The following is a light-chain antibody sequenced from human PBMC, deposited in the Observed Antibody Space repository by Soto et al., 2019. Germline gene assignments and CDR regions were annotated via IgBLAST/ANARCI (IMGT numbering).Light chain of an antibody. Sequence: ESVLTQSPGTLSLSPGERATLSCRASQSVTSNYLAWYQQKPGQAPRLLIYGASSRASGIPDRFSGSGSGTDFTLTISRLEPEDFAVYYCQQYGRSPWTFGQGTKVEIK. J-gene: IGKJ1*01. CDR3: QQYGRSPWT. CDR2: GAS. V-gene: IGKV3-20*01. CDR1: QSVTSNY.